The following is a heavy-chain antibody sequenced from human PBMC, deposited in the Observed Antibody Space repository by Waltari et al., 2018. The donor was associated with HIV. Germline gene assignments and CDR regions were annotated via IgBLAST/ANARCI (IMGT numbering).Heavy chain of an antibody. J-gene: IGHJ3*02. CDR1: GYTPTELS. Sequence: QVQLVQSGAEVKKPGASVKVPCKVSGYTPTELSMHWVRQAPGKGLEWMVGFDPEDSETIYAQKFQGRVTMTEDTSTDTAYMELRSLRSEDTAVYYCATDRYGAYREGAFDIWGQGTMVTVSS. CDR3: ATDRYGAYREGAFDI. CDR2: FDPEDSET. V-gene: IGHV1-24*01. D-gene: IGHD4-17*01.